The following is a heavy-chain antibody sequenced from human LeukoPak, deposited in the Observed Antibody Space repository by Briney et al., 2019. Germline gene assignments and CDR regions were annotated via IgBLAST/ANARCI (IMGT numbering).Heavy chain of an antibody. Sequence: GGSLRLSCAASGFTFSGSAMHWVRQASGKGLEWVGRIRSKANSYATAYAASVKGRFTISRDDSKNTAYLQMNSLRAEDTAVYYCARVGPWVNPDYYYYYMDVWGKGTTVTVSS. J-gene: IGHJ6*03. CDR3: ARVGPWVNPDYYYYYMDV. CDR2: IRSKANSYAT. D-gene: IGHD1-14*01. CDR1: GFTFSGSA. V-gene: IGHV3-73*01.